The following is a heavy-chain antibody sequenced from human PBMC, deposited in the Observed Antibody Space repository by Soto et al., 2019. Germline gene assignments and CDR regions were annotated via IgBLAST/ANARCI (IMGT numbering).Heavy chain of an antibody. J-gene: IGHJ6*02. CDR3: ARHDGAGMGV. V-gene: IGHV4-39*01. CDR1: GGSISSSSYY. CDR2: IYYSVSS. D-gene: IGHD3-16*01. Sequence: QLQLQESGPGLVKPSETLSLTCTVSGGSISSSSYYWGWLRQPPGKGLEWIGSIYYSVSSYYNPSLKSRVTISVDASKNQFSLKLGSGAAADTAVYYCARHDGAGMGVWGQGTTVTVSS.